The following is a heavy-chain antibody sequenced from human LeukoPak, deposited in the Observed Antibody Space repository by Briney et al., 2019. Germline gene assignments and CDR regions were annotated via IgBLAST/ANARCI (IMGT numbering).Heavy chain of an antibody. D-gene: IGHD6-19*01. CDR1: GFTFSSYS. V-gene: IGHV3-21*01. CDR2: ISSSSSYI. Sequence: GGSLRLSCAASGFTFSSYSMNWVRQAPGKGLEWVSSISSSSSYIYYADSVKGRFTISRDNAKNSLYLQMNGLRAEDTAVYYCAREISVAGLPIWGQGTMVTVSS. J-gene: IGHJ3*02. CDR3: AREISVAGLPI.